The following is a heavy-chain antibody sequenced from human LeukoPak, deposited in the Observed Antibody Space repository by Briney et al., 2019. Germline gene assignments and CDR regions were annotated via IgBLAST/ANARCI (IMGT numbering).Heavy chain of an antibody. J-gene: IGHJ5*02. CDR1: GGSISSSSYY. Sequence: KPSETLSLTCTVSGGSISSSSYYWGWIRQPPGKGLEWIGSIYYSGSTYYNPSLKSRVTISVDTSKNQFSLKLSSVTAADTAVYYCARLTTPTYDFWSGYYWGGQNSNWFDPWGQGTLVTVSS. D-gene: IGHD3-3*01. V-gene: IGHV4-39*01. CDR3: ARLTTPTYDFWSGYYWGGQNSNWFDP. CDR2: IYYSGST.